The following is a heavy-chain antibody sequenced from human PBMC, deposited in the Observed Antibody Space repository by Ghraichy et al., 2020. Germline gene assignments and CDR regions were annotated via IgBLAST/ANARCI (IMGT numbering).Heavy chain of an antibody. J-gene: IGHJ6*02. CDR2: ISNSGNRA. CDR1: GFRLSDYY. V-gene: IGHV3-11*01. Sequence: GGSLRLSCEASGFRLSDYYMTWIRQAPGKGLEWIAYISNSGNRANYADSVQGRFTVSRDNTKNSLFLQMNSLTAEDTAVYSCARDFRNGGMDVWGQGTTVTVSS. CDR3: ARDFRNGGMDV.